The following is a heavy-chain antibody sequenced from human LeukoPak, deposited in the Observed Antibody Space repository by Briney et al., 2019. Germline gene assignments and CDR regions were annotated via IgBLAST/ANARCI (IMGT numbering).Heavy chain of an antibody. CDR2: INHSGST. V-gene: IGHV4-34*01. D-gene: IGHD4-17*01. CDR3: AQGHDYGDYLNWFDP. Sequence: SETLSLTCAVYGGSFSDYYWSWIRQPPGKGLEWIGEINHSGSTNYNPSLKSRVTISVDTSKNQFSLKLSSVTAADTAVYYCAQGHDYGDYLNWFDPWGQGTLVPVSS. J-gene: IGHJ5*02. CDR1: GGSFSDYY.